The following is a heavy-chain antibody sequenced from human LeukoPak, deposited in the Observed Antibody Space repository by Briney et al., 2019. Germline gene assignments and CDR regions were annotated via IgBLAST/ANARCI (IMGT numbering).Heavy chain of an antibody. J-gene: IGHJ6*02. D-gene: IGHD4-17*01. Sequence: SETLSLTCAVYGGSFSGYYWSWIRQPPGKGLEWIGEINHSGSTNYNPSLKSRVTISVDTSKNQFSLKLSSVTAADTAVYYCAFGDYYYYYGMDVWGQGTTVTVSS. CDR3: AFGDYYYYYGMDV. V-gene: IGHV4-34*01. CDR1: GGSFSGYY. CDR2: INHSGST.